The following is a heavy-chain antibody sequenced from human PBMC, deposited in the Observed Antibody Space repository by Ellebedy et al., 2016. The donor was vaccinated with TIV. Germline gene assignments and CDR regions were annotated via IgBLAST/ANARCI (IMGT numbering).Heavy chain of an antibody. Sequence: KVSCKGSGYSFSNYFIAWVRQMPGKGPEWMGLISPGDSRTRYSPSFQGQVTISVDKSIDTAHLQWGSLKASDTATYYCARLDFYYYYGMDVWGQGTKVIVSS. D-gene: IGHD3-3*01. CDR1: GYSFSNYF. J-gene: IGHJ6*02. CDR3: ARLDFYYYYGMDV. CDR2: ISPGDSRT. V-gene: IGHV5-51*01.